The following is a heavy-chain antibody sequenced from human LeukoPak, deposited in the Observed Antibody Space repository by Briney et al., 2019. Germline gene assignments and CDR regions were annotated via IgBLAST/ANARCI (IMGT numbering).Heavy chain of an antibody. CDR3: AKDRLLLARGVIDAFDI. V-gene: IGHV3-30*18. J-gene: IGHJ3*02. Sequence: PGGSLRLSCAASGFTFSSSAMTWVRQAPGKGLEWVAVISYDGDNKYFADSVKGRFTISRDNSKNTLYLQMNSLRAEDTAVYYCAKDRLLLARGVIDAFDIWGQGTMVTVSS. D-gene: IGHD3-10*01. CDR2: ISYDGDNK. CDR1: GFTFSSSA.